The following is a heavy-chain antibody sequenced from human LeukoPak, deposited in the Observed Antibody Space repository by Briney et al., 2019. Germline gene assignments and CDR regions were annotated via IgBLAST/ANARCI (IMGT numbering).Heavy chain of an antibody. J-gene: IGHJ6*03. V-gene: IGHV3-48*03. CDR2: ISSSGSTI. D-gene: IGHD6-13*01. CDR3: ARVQVLRIAAAGYYYYYMDV. CDR1: GFTFSSYE. Sequence: PGGSLRLSCAASGFTFSSYEMNWVRQAPGKGLEWVSYISSSGSTIYYADSVKGRFTISRDNAKNSLYLQMNSLRAEDTAVYCCARVQVLRIAAAGYYYYYMDVWGKGTTVTISS.